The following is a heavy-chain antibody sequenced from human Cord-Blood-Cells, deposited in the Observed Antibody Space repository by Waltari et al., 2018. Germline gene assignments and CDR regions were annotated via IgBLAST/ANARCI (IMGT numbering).Heavy chain of an antibody. CDR1: GGPFSGYA. D-gene: IGHD3-22*01. J-gene: IGHJ4*02. CDR3: ARDYDYDSSGYNY. V-gene: IGHV1-69*01. Sequence: QVQRVQSGAEVKKPESSVKVSCKASGGPFSGYAISWVRQAPGQGREWRGGISPIFGTANYAQEFQGRVTITADESTSTAYMELSSLRAEDTAVYYCARDYDYDSSGYNYWGQGTLVTVSS. CDR2: ISPIFGTA.